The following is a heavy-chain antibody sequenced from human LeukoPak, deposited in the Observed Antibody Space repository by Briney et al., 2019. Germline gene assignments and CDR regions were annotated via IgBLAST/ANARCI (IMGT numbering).Heavy chain of an antibody. Sequence: EASVTVSRKASGYTFTSYGISWVRQAPGQGREGMGWISAYNGNTNYAQKLQGRVTMTTDTSTSTTYMELRSLRSDDTAVYYCARDAYSSSWTQDYYYYYGMDVWGQGTTVTVPS. CDR2: ISAYNGNT. V-gene: IGHV1-18*01. D-gene: IGHD6-13*01. CDR1: GYTFTSYG. J-gene: IGHJ6*02. CDR3: ARDAYSSSWTQDYYYYYGMDV.